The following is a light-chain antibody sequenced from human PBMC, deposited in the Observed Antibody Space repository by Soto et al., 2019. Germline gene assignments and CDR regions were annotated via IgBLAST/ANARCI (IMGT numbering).Light chain of an antibody. V-gene: IGLV1-44*01. CDR1: SSNIGSET. CDR2: ANN. Sequence: QSVLTQPPSASGTPGQRVTISCSGSSSNIGSETVNWYQQVPGTAPKLLIYANNQRTSGVPDRFSVSKSGTSASLAIGGLQSEDEADYYCAAWDDSLKGWVFGGGTKLTVL. J-gene: IGLJ3*02. CDR3: AAWDDSLKGWV.